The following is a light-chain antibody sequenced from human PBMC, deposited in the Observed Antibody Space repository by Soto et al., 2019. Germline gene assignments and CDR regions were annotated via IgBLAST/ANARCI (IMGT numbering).Light chain of an antibody. J-gene: IGLJ3*02. CDR1: NIGSKS. CDR3: QVWHSSGDHPHGV. CDR2: DDT. V-gene: IGLV3-21*02. Sequence: SYELTQPPSVSVAPGQTARITCEGNNIGSKSVHWYQQKPGQAPVVVVYDDTDRPSGIPERFSGSNSGSTATLTFSRVEAGDEADYYCQVWHSSGDHPHGVFGGGTKLTVL.